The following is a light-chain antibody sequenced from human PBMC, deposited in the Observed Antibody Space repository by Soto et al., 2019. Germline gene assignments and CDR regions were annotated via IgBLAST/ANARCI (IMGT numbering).Light chain of an antibody. J-gene: IGKJ4*01. CDR3: QQYNSYSPLT. V-gene: IGKV1-5*01. Sequence: DIQMTQSTSTLSASVGDRVTITCRASQSISSWLAWYQQKPGKAPKLLIYDASSLESGVPSRFSGSGSGTEFTLTIRSLQPDDFATYDCQQYNSYSPLTFGGGTKVDI. CDR2: DAS. CDR1: QSISSW.